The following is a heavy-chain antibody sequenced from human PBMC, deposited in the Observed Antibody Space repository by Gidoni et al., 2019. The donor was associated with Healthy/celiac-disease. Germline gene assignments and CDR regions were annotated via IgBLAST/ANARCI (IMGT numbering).Heavy chain of an antibody. V-gene: IGHV4-4*02. Sequence: SPSTNYNPSLKSRVTISVDKSKNQFSLKLSSVTAADTAVYYCARDSNYCSGGSCHIDYFDYWGQGTLVTVSS. D-gene: IGHD2-15*01. CDR2: SPST. J-gene: IGHJ4*02. CDR3: ARDSNYCSGGSCHIDYFDY.